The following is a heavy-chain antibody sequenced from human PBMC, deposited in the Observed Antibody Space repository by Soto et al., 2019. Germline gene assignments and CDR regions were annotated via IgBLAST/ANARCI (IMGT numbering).Heavy chain of an antibody. CDR3: ARDPNGITDFDY. CDR1: GFTFDDYA. CDR2: ISWNSGNI. J-gene: IGHJ4*02. Sequence: GGSLRLSCAASGFTFDDYAMHWVRQVLGKGLEWVSSISWNSGNIGYVDSVKGRFTTSRDNAKNSLYLQMNSLRDEDTAVYFCARDPNGITDFDYWGQGTQVTVSS. D-gene: IGHD2-8*01. V-gene: IGHV3-9*01.